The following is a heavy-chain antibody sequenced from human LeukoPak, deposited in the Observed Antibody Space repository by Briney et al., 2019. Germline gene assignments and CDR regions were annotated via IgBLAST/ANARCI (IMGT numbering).Heavy chain of an antibody. CDR2: IDPSDSYT. CDR1: GYSFTSYW. J-gene: IGHJ4*02. CDR3: ARLSYYYGSGSYALGY. Sequence: GASLQISCKGSGYSFTSYWISWVRQLPGKGLEWMGRIDPSDSYTNYSPSFQGHVTISADKSISTAYLQWSSLKASDTAMYYCARLSYYYGSGSYALGYWGQGTLVTVSS. D-gene: IGHD3-10*01. V-gene: IGHV5-10-1*01.